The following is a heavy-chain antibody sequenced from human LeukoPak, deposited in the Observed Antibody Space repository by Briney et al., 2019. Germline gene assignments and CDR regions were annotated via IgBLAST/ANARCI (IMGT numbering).Heavy chain of an antibody. V-gene: IGHV1-24*01. Sequence: ASVKVSCKVSGYTLTELSMHGVRQAPGKGLEWMGGFDPVDGETLYAQKFQGRFTMTEDTSTATANLKLSSLRSEDTAVYYCATAVITATPYPSFDYWGRGTLVTVSS. D-gene: IGHD1-7*01. CDR2: FDPVDGET. CDR1: GYTLTELS. J-gene: IGHJ4*02. CDR3: ATAVITATPYPSFDY.